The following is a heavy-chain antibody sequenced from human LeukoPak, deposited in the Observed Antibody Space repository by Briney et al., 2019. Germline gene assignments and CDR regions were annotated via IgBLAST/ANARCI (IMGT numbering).Heavy chain of an antibody. V-gene: IGHV4-4*07. Sequence: SETLSLTCIVSGGSMSSYYWSWVRQPAGKGLEWIGRMYTDGSTNYNPFLNSRVTMSVDTSKKHFSLRLNSVTAADTAVYYCATYDQKLAFDNWGQGTLVTVSS. CDR3: ATYDQKLAFDN. D-gene: IGHD6-13*01. CDR1: GGSMSSYY. J-gene: IGHJ4*02. CDR2: MYTDGST.